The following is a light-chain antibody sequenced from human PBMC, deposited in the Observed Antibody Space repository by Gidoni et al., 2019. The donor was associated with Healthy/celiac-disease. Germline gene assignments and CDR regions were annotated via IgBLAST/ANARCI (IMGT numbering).Light chain of an antibody. CDR1: QSVSSY. V-gene: IGKV3-11*01. Sequence: EIVLTQSPATLSLSPGERATLSCRASQSVSSYLAWYQQKPGQAPRLLIYDASNRATGIPARFSGSGSGTDFTITISSLEPEDFAVYYYQQRSNWTFGQGTKVEIK. J-gene: IGKJ1*01. CDR3: QQRSNWT. CDR2: DAS.